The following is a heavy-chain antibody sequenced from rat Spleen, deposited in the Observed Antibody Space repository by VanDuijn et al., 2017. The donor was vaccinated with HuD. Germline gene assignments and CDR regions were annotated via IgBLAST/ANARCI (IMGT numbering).Heavy chain of an antibody. D-gene: IGHD1-11*01. CDR1: GFTFSDYN. CDR2: ISTGGANI. V-gene: IGHV5-25*01. CDR3: ARHLVYGGSLFYFDY. Sequence: EVQLVESDGGLVQPGRSLKLSCAASGFTFSDYNMAWVRQAPKEGLEWVATISTGGANIYYRDSVQGRFTISRDNAKSTLYLQVDSLRSEDTATYYCARHLVYGGSLFYFDYWGQGVMVTVSS. J-gene: IGHJ2*01.